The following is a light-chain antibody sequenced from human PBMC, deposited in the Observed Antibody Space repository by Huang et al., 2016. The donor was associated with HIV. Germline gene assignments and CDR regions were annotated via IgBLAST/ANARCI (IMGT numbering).Light chain of an antibody. CDR1: QRITSY. CDR3: QQRFNSIT. Sequence: EIVLTQSPATLSLSPGERATLSCRASQRITSYLAWYQQKPGQPPRLLIYDASNRATGTPARVSGSGSGTDFTLTISRLEPEDFAFYYCQQRFNSITFGQGTRLEIK. J-gene: IGKJ5*01. V-gene: IGKV3-11*01. CDR2: DAS.